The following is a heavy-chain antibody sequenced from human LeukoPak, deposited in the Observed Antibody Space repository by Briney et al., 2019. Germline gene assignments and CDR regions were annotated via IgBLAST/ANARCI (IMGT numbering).Heavy chain of an antibody. J-gene: IGHJ3*02. CDR2: ISAYNGNT. D-gene: IGHD3-10*01. V-gene: IGHV1-18*01. CDR1: GYTFTNYG. Sequence: ASVKVSCKASGYTFTNYGISWVRQAPGQGLEWMGWISAYNGNTNYAQKLQGRVTMTTDTSTSTAYMEVRSLRSDDTAMYYCARQSFGSGSRDDALDIWGQGTVVTVSS. CDR3: ARQSFGSGSRDDALDI.